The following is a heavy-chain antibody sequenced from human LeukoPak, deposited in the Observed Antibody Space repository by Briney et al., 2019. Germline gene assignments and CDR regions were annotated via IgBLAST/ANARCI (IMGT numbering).Heavy chain of an antibody. CDR3: ARVLGYSGYDLAY. J-gene: IGHJ4*02. V-gene: IGHV3-72*01. CDR1: GFTFSDHY. D-gene: IGHD5-12*01. CDR2: TRSKANSYTT. Sequence: PGGSLRLSCAASGFTFSDHYMDWVRQAPGKGLEWVGRTRSKANSYTTEYAASVKGRFTISRDDSKNSLYLQMNSLKTEDTAVYYCARVLGYSGYDLAYWGQGTLVTVSS.